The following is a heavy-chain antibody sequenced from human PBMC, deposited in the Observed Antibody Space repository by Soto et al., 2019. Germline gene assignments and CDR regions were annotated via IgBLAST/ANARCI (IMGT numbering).Heavy chain of an antibody. D-gene: IGHD3-10*01. Sequence: PSETLSLTCTVSGGSISSYYWSWIRQHPGKGLEWIGYIYYSGSTNYNPSLKSRVTISVDTSKNQFSLKLSSVTAADTAVYYCARGGSYYGSGSYYWFDPWGQGTLVTVS. CDR1: GGSISSYY. J-gene: IGHJ5*02. CDR2: IYYSGST. CDR3: ARGGSYYGSGSYYWFDP. V-gene: IGHV4-59*12.